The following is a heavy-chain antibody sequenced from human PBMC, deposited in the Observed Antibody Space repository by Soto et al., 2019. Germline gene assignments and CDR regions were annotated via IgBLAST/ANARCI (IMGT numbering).Heavy chain of an antibody. V-gene: IGHV1-3*04. CDR1: GYTFTSYA. J-gene: IGHJ5*02. Sequence: QVQLVQSGAEVKKPGASVKVSCKASGYTFTSYAMHWVRQAPGQRLEWMGWINTGNGNTKYSQNFQGRVTITRDTSASTAYVEVSSLRCDDTAVHYCARASPSITQNWFDPWGQGTLVTVSS. D-gene: IGHD5-12*01. CDR2: INTGNGNT. CDR3: ARASPSITQNWFDP.